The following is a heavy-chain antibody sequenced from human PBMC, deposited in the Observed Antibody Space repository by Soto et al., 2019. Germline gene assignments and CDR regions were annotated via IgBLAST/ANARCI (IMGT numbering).Heavy chain of an antibody. CDR1: GYNFSTYW. D-gene: IGHD4-17*01. CDR3: ARRSSVTNTYYYYYYGLDV. CDR2: IYPDDSDT. J-gene: IGHJ6*02. V-gene: IGHV5-51*03. Sequence: EVQLVQSGAEVKKPGESLKISCKGFGYNFSTYWIAWVRQMPGKGLEWMGIIYPDDSDTRYDPSFQGQVTISADKSINTAYLQWSSRKASDTAKYYCARRSSVTNTYYYYYYGLDVWGQGTTVTVSS.